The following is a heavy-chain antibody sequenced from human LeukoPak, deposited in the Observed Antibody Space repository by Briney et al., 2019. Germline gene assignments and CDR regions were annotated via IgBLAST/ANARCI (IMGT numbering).Heavy chain of an antibody. CDR3: ARGVYDFWSGYPLAFDY. CDR2: IYYSGST. Sequence: SETLSLTCTVSGGSVSSGSYYWRWIRQPPGKGLKWIGYIYYSGSTNYNPSLKSRVTISVDTSKNQFSLKLSSVTAADTAVHYCARGVYDFWSGYPLAFDYWGQGTLVTVSS. CDR1: GGSVSSGSYY. D-gene: IGHD3-3*01. V-gene: IGHV4-61*01. J-gene: IGHJ4*02.